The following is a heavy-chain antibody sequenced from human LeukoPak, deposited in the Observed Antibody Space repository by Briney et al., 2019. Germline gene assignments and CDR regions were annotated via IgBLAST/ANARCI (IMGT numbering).Heavy chain of an antibody. CDR1: GGSISSYY. CDR2: IYYSGST. CDR3: ARGWIPAAAIWG. J-gene: IGHJ4*02. D-gene: IGHD2-2*01. Sequence: SETLSLTCTVSGGSISSYYWSWIRQPPGKGREWIGYIYYSGSTNYNPSLKSRVTISVDTSKNQFSLKLSSVTAADTAVYYCARGWIPAAAIWGWGQGTLVTVSS. V-gene: IGHV4-59*01.